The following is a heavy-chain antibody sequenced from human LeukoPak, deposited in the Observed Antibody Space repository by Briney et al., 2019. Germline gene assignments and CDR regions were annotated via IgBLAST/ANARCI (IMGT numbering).Heavy chain of an antibody. J-gene: IGHJ5*02. CDR2: IYYSGST. Sequence: SETLSLTCTVSGGSISSYYWSWIRQPPGGGLEWIGYIYYSGSTNYNPSLKSRVTISVDTSKNQFSLKLSSVTAADTAVYYCARESTGSGPPGWFDPWGQGTLVTVSS. CDR1: GGSISSYY. CDR3: ARESTGSGPPGWFDP. V-gene: IGHV4-59*01. D-gene: IGHD6-19*01.